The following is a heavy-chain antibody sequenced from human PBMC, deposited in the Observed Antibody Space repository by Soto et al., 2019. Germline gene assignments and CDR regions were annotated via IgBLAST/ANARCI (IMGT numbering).Heavy chain of an antibody. CDR1: GGTFSSYA. V-gene: IGHV1-69*13. CDR2: IIPIFGTA. Sequence: SVKVSCKASGGTFSSYAISWVRQAPGQGLEWMGGIIPIFGTANYAQKFQGRVTITADESTSTAYMELSSLRSEDTAVYYCARDSRRGDYFDYWGQGTPVTVSS. J-gene: IGHJ4*02. D-gene: IGHD2-2*01. CDR3: ARDSRRGDYFDY.